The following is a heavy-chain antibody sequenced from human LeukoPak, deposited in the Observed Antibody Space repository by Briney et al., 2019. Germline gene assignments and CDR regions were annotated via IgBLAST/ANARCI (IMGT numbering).Heavy chain of an antibody. D-gene: IGHD2-21*02. V-gene: IGHV4-38-2*02. CDR2: IYYSGST. Sequence: SETLSLTCTVSGYSISSGYYWGWIRQPPGKGLEWIGSIYYSGSTYYNPSLKSRVTISVDTSKNQFSLKLSSVTAADTAVYYCASPPSSAYCGGDCPLDYWGQGTLVTVSS. J-gene: IGHJ4*02. CDR3: ASPPSSAYCGGDCPLDY. CDR1: GYSISSGYY.